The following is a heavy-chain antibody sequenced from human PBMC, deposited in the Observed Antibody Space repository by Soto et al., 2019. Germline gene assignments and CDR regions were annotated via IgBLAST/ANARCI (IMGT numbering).Heavy chain of an antibody. CDR3: GKDRRITMVRGVHYYYYYGMDV. CDR2: ISGSGGST. J-gene: IGHJ6*02. Sequence: GGSLTLSCAASGFTFRSYAMSWVRQAPGKGLEWVSAISGSGGSTYYADSVKGRFTISRDNSKNTLYLQMNSLRAEDTAVYYCGKDRRITMVRGVHYYYYYGMDVWGQGTTVTVSS. D-gene: IGHD3-10*01. V-gene: IGHV3-23*01. CDR1: GFTFRSYA.